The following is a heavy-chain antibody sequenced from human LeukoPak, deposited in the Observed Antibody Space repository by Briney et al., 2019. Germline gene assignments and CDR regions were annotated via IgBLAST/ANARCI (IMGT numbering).Heavy chain of an antibody. V-gene: IGHV1-2*06. CDR2: INPNSGGT. J-gene: IGHJ6*02. D-gene: IGHD2/OR15-2a*01. CDR3: ARVRNAFTYYYYGMDV. CDR1: GYTFTGYY. Sequence: ASVKVSCKASGYTFTGYYMHWVRQAPGQGLEWMGRINPNSGGTNYAQKFQGRVTMTRDTSISTAYMELSRLRSDDTAVYYCARVRNAFTYYYYGMDVWGQGTTVTVSS.